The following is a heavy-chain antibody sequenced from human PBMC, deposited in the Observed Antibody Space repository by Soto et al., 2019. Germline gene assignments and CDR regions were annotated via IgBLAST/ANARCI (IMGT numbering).Heavy chain of an antibody. Sequence: GGSLRLSCAASGFTFSSYGMHWVRQAPGKGLEWVAVISYDGSNKYYADSVKGRFTISRDNSKNTLYLQMNSLRAEDTAVYYCAKDRGWLAERYYYGMDVWGQGTTVTVSS. D-gene: IGHD6-19*01. CDR2: ISYDGSNK. J-gene: IGHJ6*02. V-gene: IGHV3-30*18. CDR3: AKDRGWLAERYYYGMDV. CDR1: GFTFSSYG.